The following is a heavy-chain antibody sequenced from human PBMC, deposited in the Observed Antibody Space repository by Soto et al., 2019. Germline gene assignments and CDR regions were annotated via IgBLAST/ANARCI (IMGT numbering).Heavy chain of an antibody. D-gene: IGHD3-10*01. CDR3: AKTFFSGSGSYRGWFDP. J-gene: IGHJ5*02. CDR1: GFMFSSYA. Sequence: GGSLRLSCAASGFMFSSYAVTWVRQAPGKGLEWVSVISGSGDNTYYADSVRGRFTISRDGSKDTLYLQMNSLRADDTAVYYCAKTFFSGSGSYRGWFDPWGQGTQVTVSS. V-gene: IGHV3-23*01. CDR2: ISGSGDNT.